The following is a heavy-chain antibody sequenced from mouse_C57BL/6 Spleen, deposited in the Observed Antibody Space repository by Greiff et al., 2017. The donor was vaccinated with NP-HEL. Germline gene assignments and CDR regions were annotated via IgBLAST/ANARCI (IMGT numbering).Heavy chain of an antibody. V-gene: IGHV5-4*01. CDR2: ISDGGSYT. J-gene: IGHJ2*01. CDR1: GFTFSSYA. D-gene: IGHD4-1*01. Sequence: DVQLVESGGGLVKPGGSLKLSCAASGFTFSSYAMSWVRQTPEKRLEWVATISDGGSYTYYPDNVKGRFTLSRDNAKNNLYLQMSHLKSEDTAMYYCARDGTFDYWGQGTTLTVSS. CDR3: ARDGTFDY.